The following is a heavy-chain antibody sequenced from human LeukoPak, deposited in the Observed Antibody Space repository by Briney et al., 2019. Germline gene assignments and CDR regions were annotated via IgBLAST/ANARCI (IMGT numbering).Heavy chain of an antibody. CDR2: TSGGGGST. Sequence: GGSLRLSCAASGFTFSSSAMTWVRQAPGKGLEWVSATSGGGGSTQYADSVEGRFTISRDNSKNTLYLQMNSLRADDTAVYYCAKDGTGYSTYYFDYWGQGTQVTVSS. V-gene: IGHV3-23*01. D-gene: IGHD3-22*01. J-gene: IGHJ4*02. CDR1: GFTFSSSA. CDR3: AKDGTGYSTYYFDY.